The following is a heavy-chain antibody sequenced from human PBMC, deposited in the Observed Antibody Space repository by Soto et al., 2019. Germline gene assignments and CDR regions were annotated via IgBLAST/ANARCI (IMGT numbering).Heavy chain of an antibody. CDR1: GYTFTRYY. V-gene: IGHV1-46*01. Sequence: ASVKVSCKASGYTFTRYYMHWVRQSSGQGHEWMGIINPSGGSTSYAQKFQGRVTMTRDTSTSTGYMELSSLRSEDTAVYYCARSPEANYYILNGYYKRGGLDYWDQGTLVTVSS. CDR2: INPSGGST. CDR3: ARSPEANYYILNGYYKRGGLDY. D-gene: IGHD3-9*01. J-gene: IGHJ4*02.